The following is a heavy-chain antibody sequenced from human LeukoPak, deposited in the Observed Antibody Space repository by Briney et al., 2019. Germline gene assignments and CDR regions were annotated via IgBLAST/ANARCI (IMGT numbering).Heavy chain of an antibody. J-gene: IGHJ3*01. CDR2: IIPIFGTA. CDR3: AREGYGGGQDFDV. CDR1: GGTFSSYA. V-gene: IGHV1-69*01. D-gene: IGHD1-26*01. Sequence: SVKVSCKASGGTFSSYAISWVRQAPGQGLEWMGGIIPIFGTANYAQKFQGRVTITADESTSTAYMELSSLRSEDTAVYYCAREGYGGGQDFDVWGQGTMVTVSS.